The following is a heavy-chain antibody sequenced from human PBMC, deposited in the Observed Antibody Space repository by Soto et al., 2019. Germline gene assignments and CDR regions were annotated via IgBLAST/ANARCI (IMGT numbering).Heavy chain of an antibody. D-gene: IGHD4-17*01. J-gene: IGHJ6*02. CDR3: AVIYGNSPQPAQTDV. Sequence: GGSLRLSCATSGFPFYVYGLTWVRQAPGTGLEWVSSITSNGNFLYYADAVRGRFSISRDNPKTSVSLEMNSLRAEDTAVYYCAVIYGNSPQPAQTDVWGQGTTVTVSS. V-gene: IGHV3-21*01. CDR2: ITSNGNFL. CDR1: GFPFYVYG.